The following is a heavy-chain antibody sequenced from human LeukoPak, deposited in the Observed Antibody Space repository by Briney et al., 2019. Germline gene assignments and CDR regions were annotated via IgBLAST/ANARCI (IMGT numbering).Heavy chain of an antibody. CDR1: GFAFSTYT. V-gene: IGHV3-21*06. CDR3: LRGDSRDF. Sequence: PGGSLGLSCAACGFAFSTYTMNWARHAPGKGLEWVASINSGGTTTHYAFSVKGRFTIARDNAHNVLYLQMNGRKGDDSAWYCCLRGDSRDFWGQGTLVTV. CDR2: INSGGTTT. J-gene: IGHJ4*02. D-gene: IGHD3-22*01.